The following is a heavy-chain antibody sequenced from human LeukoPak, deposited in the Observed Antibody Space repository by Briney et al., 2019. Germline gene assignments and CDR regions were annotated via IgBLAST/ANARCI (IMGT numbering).Heavy chain of an antibody. CDR3: ARHCYCSSTSCYPSYWFDP. Sequence: GASVKVSCKASGYTFTGYYMHWVRQAPGQGLEWMGWINPNSGGTNYAQKFQGRVTMTRDTSISTAYMELSRLRSDDTAVYYCARHCYCSSTSCYPSYWFDPWGQGTLVTVSS. CDR1: GYTFTGYY. CDR2: INPNSGGT. V-gene: IGHV1-2*02. J-gene: IGHJ5*02. D-gene: IGHD2-2*01.